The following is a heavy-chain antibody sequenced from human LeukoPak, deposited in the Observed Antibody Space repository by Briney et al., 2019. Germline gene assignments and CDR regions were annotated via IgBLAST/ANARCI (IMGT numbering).Heavy chain of an antibody. CDR3: ARDAGWGYYDL. CDR1: GFTFSISW. V-gene: IGHV3-7*01. Sequence: PGGSLRLSCVASGFTFSISWVTWVRQAQGKGLEWVANIDKHGNGKYYVDSVKGRFAISRDYATNSVFLQMNSLRAEDTSVYYCARDAGWGYYDLWGQGTPVTVSS. CDR2: IDKHGNGK. J-gene: IGHJ4*02. D-gene: IGHD1-26*01.